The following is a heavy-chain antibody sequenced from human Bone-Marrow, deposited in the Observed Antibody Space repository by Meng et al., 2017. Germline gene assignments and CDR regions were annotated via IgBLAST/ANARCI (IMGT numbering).Heavy chain of an antibody. Sequence: QGQSVRFGGEVKKPGASVKVSCKASGYTFTSYDINWVRQATGQGLEWMGWMNPNSGNTGYAQKFQGRVTMTRNTSISTAYMELSSLRSEDTAVYYCARSFHLRYFDLFDYWGQGTLVTVSS. CDR3: ARSFHLRYFDLFDY. CDR2: MNPNSGNT. V-gene: IGHV1-8*01. CDR1: GYTFTSYD. D-gene: IGHD3-9*01. J-gene: IGHJ4*02.